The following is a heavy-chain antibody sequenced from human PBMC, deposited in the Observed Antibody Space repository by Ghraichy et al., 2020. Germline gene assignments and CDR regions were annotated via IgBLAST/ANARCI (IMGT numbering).Heavy chain of an antibody. CDR1: GFIFTNYA. CDR2: TSGSDGVT. CDR3: ARGSVVSCVGATCYPIDY. V-gene: IGHV3-23*01. Sequence: GGSLRLSCAASGFIFTNYAMSWVRQAPGKRLEWIAATSGSDGVTYHADSVKGRFTISRDNNNNMLYLQMNSLRAEDTAMYYCARGSVVSCVGATCYPIDYSGQRTLVTVSS. D-gene: IGHD2-21*01. J-gene: IGHJ4*02.